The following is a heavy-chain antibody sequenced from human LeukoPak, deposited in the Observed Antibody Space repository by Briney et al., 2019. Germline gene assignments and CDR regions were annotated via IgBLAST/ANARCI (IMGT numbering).Heavy chain of an antibody. CDR3: ASTRGETYYYYYMDV. V-gene: IGHV1-69*05. J-gene: IGHJ6*03. CDR2: IIPTFGTA. Sequence: ASVKVSCKASGGTFSSYAISWVRQAPGQGLEWMGGIIPTFGTANYAQKFQGRVTITTDESTSTAYMELSSLRSEDTAVYYCASTRGETYYYYYMDVWGKGTTVTVSS. CDR1: GGTFSSYA. D-gene: IGHD3-10*01.